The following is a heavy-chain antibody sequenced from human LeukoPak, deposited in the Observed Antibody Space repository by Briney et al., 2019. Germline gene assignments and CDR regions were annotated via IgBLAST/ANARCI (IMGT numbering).Heavy chain of an antibody. D-gene: IGHD6-13*01. J-gene: IGHJ4*02. Sequence: SPGGSLRLSCAASGFTVGNNHMNWVRQAPGKGPEWVGRIKSRTDGGTTDYAAPVKGRFTISRDDSKNTLYLQMDSLKTEDTAVYYCSTEYTSSWYSDYWGQGTLVTVSS. CDR3: STEYTSSWYSDY. CDR2: IKSRTDGGTT. V-gene: IGHV3-15*01. CDR1: GFTVGNNH.